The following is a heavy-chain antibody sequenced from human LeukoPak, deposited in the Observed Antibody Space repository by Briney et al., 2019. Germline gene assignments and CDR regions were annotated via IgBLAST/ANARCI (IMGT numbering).Heavy chain of an antibody. CDR3: TTLPGKYQLHYGDAFDI. D-gene: IGHD2-2*01. J-gene: IGHJ3*02. CDR1: GFTFSNAW. V-gene: IGHV3-15*01. CDR2: IKSKTDGGTT. Sequence: GGSLRLSCAASGFTFSNAWMSWVRQAPGKGLEWVGRIKSKTDGGTTDYAAPVKGRFTISRDDSKNTLYLQMNSLKTEDTAVYYCTTLPGKYQLHYGDAFDIWGQGTMVTVSS.